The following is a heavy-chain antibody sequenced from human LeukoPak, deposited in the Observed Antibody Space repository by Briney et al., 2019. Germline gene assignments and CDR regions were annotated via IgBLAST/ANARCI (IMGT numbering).Heavy chain of an antibody. CDR2: IRYDGNNL. CDR1: G. V-gene: IGHV3-30*02. CDR3: AKDNPLDY. D-gene: IGHD1-14*01. J-gene: IGHJ4*02. Sequence: GMLWVRQAPGKGLEWVAFIRYDGNNLLYADSVKGRFTISRDNSKNTLYLHIKSLRAEDTAVYYCAKDNPLDYWGQGTLVIVSS.